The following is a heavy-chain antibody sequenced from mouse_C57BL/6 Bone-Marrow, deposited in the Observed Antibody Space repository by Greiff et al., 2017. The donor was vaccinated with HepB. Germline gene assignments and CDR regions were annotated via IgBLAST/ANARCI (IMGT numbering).Heavy chain of an antibody. D-gene: IGHD2-4*01. V-gene: IGHV1-85*01. CDR3: AREGLRAWFAY. J-gene: IGHJ3*01. Sequence: QVQLQQSGPELVKPGASVKLSCKASGYTFTSYDINWVKQRHGQGLEWIGWIYPRDGSTKYNEKFKGKATLTVDTSSSTAYMELHSLTSEDSAVYFCAREGLRAWFAYWGQGTLVTVSA. CDR1: GYTFTSYD. CDR2: IYPRDGST.